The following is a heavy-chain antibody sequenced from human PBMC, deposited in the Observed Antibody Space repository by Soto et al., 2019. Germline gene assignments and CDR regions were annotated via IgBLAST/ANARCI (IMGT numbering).Heavy chain of an antibody. CDR1: GFTFSSYA. V-gene: IGHV3-23*01. D-gene: IGHD3-16*02. J-gene: IGHJ3*02. CDR2: ISGSGGST. CDR3: GKDLGGGTYYDYVWGSYRFHDAFDI. Sequence: GGSLRLSCAASGFTFSSYAMSWVRQAPGKGLEWVSAISGSGGSTYYADSVKGRFTISRDNSKNTLYLQMNSLRAEDTAVYYCGKDLGGGTYYDYVWGSYRFHDAFDIWGQGTMVTVSS.